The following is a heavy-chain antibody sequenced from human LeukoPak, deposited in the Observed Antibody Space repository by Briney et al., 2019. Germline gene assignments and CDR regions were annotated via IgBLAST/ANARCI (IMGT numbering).Heavy chain of an antibody. V-gene: IGHV4-39*07. D-gene: IGHD3-22*01. CDR1: GGSISSSSYY. Sequence: SETLSLTCTVSGGSISSSSYYWGWIRQPPGKGLKWIGSIYYSGSTYYNPSLKSRVTISVDTSKNQFSLKLSSVTAADTAVYYCASNRDYYDSSGAGGLDYWGQGTLVTVSS. J-gene: IGHJ4*02. CDR3: ASNRDYYDSSGAGGLDY. CDR2: IYYSGST.